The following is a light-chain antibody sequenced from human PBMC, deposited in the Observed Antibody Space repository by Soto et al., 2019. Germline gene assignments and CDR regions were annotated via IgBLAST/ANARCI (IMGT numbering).Light chain of an antibody. J-gene: IGKJ1*01. CDR3: QQFHYWWT. CDR2: GTF. CDR1: QSMTTK. Sequence: EIVMTQSPATLSVSPGEGVTLSCRASQSMTTKLAWYQQKPGQAPRLLIHGTFTRATGIPARFSGSGSGTEFTLTISTLQSEDFAVYYCQQFHYWWTFGQGTKVDIK. V-gene: IGKV3-15*01.